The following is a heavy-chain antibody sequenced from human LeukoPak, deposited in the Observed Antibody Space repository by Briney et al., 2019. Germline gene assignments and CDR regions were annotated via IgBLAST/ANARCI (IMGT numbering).Heavy chain of an antibody. CDR2: INSDGSST. V-gene: IGHV3-74*01. CDR1: GFTFSSYW. CDR3: ARDHWYCSGGRCYSDYYFYGMDV. Sequence: GGSLRLSCAASGFTFSSYWMHWVRQAPGKGLVWVSRINSDGSSTSYADSVKGRFTISRDNAKNTLYLQMGSLRAEDMAVYYCARDHWYCSGGRCYSDYYFYGMDVWGQGTTVTVSS. J-gene: IGHJ6*02. D-gene: IGHD2-15*01.